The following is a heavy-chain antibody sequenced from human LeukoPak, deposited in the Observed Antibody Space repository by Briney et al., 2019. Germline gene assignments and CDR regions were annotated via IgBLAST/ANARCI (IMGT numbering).Heavy chain of an antibody. J-gene: IGHJ4*02. CDR2: IIPIFGTA. Sequence: ASVKVSCKASGGTFSSYAISWVRQAPGQGLEWIGGIIPIFGTANYAQKFQGRVTITADESTSTAYMELSSLRSEDTAVYYCAREARENYFDYWGQGTLVTVSS. D-gene: IGHD1-26*01. V-gene: IGHV1-69*13. CDR3: AREARENYFDY. CDR1: GGTFSSYA.